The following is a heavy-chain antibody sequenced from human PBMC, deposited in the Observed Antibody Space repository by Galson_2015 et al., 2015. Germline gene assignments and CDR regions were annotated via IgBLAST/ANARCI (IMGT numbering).Heavy chain of an antibody. Sequence: SLRLSCAASGFTFSNAWMSWVRQAPGKGLEWVGRIKSKTDSGTTDYAAPVKGRFTISRDDSKNTLYLQMNSLKTEDTAVYYCTTFIVVVPAATNWFDPWGQGTLVTVSS. CDR3: TTFIVVVPAATNWFDP. J-gene: IGHJ5*02. CDR2: IKSKTDSGTT. CDR1: GFTFSNAW. V-gene: IGHV3-15*01. D-gene: IGHD2-2*01.